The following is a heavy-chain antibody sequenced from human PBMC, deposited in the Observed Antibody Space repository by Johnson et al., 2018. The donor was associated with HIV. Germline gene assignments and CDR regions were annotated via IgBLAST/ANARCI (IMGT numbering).Heavy chain of an antibody. CDR2: ISYDVSNK. CDR3: ATEARGVHGTLRFLEWSDGFDI. J-gene: IGHJ3*02. D-gene: IGHD3-3*01. CDR1: GFTFSSYA. V-gene: IGHV3-30*04. Sequence: QVQLVESGGGVVQPGRSLRLSCAASGFTFSSYAMHWVRQAPGKVLEWVAVISYDVSNKYYADSVKGRFTISRDNSKNTLYLQMNSLRTEDTAVYYCATEARGVHGTLRFLEWSDGFDIWGQGTMVTVSS.